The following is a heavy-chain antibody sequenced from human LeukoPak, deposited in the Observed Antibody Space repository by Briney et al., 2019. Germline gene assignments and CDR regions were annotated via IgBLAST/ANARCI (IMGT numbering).Heavy chain of an antibody. CDR3: ARAGRGGYFDY. J-gene: IGHJ4*02. Sequence: ASVKASCEASGYTFTSYYMHWVRQAPGQGLEWMGIINPSGGSTSYAQKFQGRVTMTRDTSTSTVYMELSSLRSEDTAVYYCARAGRGGYFDYWGQGTLVTISS. D-gene: IGHD3-16*01. V-gene: IGHV1-46*01. CDR2: INPSGGST. CDR1: GYTFTSYY.